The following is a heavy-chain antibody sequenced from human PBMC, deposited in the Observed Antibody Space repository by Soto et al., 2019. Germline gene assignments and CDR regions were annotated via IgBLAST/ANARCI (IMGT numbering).Heavy chain of an antibody. CDR2: IYYSGST. J-gene: IGHJ4*02. Sequence: NPSETLSLTCTVSGGSISDFYWSWIRQPPGKGLEWIGYIYYSGSTNYNPSPKSRVTISVDTSKNQFSLNLRSMSPADTAVYYCARVGGLAARTFDYWGPGTLVTVSS. CDR3: ARVGGLAARTFDY. CDR1: GGSISDFY. V-gene: IGHV4-59*01. D-gene: IGHD6-6*01.